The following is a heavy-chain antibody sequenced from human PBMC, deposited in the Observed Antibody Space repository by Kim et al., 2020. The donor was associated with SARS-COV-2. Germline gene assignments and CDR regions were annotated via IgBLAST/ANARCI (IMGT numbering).Heavy chain of an antibody. Sequence: GKRRFTSSRANSKNTLYLQMNSLRAEDTAVYYCAKDLDWMVRGVIRFDYWGQGTLVTVSS. D-gene: IGHD3-10*01. V-gene: IGHV3-23*01. J-gene: IGHJ4*02. CDR3: AKDLDWMVRGVIRFDY.